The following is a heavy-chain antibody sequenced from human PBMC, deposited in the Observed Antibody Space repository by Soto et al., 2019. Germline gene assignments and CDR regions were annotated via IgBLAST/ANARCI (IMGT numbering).Heavy chain of an antibody. V-gene: IGHV4-59*01. J-gene: IGHJ5*02. CDR3: ARPHGGSSGWDNWFDP. Sequence: PSETLSLTCTVSGGSISSYYWSWIRQPPGKGLEWIGYIYYSGSTNYNPSLKSRVTISVDTSKNQISLKLSSVTAADTAVYYCARPHGGSSGWDNWFDPWGQGTLVTVSS. CDR2: IYYSGST. D-gene: IGHD6-25*01. CDR1: GGSISSYY.